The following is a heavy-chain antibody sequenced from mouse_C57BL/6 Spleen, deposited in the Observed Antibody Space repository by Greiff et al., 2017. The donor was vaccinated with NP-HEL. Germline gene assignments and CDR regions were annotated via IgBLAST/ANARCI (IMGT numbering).Heavy chain of an antibody. CDR3: TSYDGYPDY. J-gene: IGHJ2*01. V-gene: IGHV1-15*01. Sequence: QVQLKQSGAELVRPGASVTLSCKASGYTFTDYEMHWVKQTPVHGLEWIGAIDPETGGTAYNQKFKGKAILTADKSSSTAYMELRSLTSEDSAVYYCTSYDGYPDYWGQGTPLPVSS. CDR2: IDPETGGT. CDR1: GYTFTDYE. D-gene: IGHD2-3*01.